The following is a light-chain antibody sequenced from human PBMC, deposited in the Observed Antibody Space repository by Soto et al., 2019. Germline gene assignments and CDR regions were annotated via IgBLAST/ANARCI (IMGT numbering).Light chain of an antibody. CDR1: QSVSNY. CDR3: QQRSNWPWT. J-gene: IGKJ1*01. Sequence: EIVLTQSPATLSLSPGERATLSCRASQSVSNYLAWYQQKPGQAPRLLIHDASNRATGIPARFSGSGSGTDITLTISSLAPEDFAVYYCQQRSNWPWTFGQGTKVEIK. CDR2: DAS. V-gene: IGKV3-11*01.